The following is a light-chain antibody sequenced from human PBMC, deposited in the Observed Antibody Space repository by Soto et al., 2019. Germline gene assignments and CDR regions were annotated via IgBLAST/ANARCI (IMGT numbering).Light chain of an antibody. Sequence: DIQMTQSPSSVSASVGDRVTITCRASQGINNWLAWYQQQPGKAPKLLIFAASSLQAGVPSRFSGSGSGTDFTLTISSLQPEDFATYYRQQTYNFSITFGQGTRLEIK. CDR2: AAS. CDR3: QQTYNFSIT. V-gene: IGKV1-12*01. CDR1: QGINNW. J-gene: IGKJ5*01.